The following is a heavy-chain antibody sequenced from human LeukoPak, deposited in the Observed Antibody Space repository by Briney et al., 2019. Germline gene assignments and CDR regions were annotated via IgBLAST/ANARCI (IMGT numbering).Heavy chain of an antibody. V-gene: IGHV1-46*01. D-gene: IGHD4-23*01. CDR3: ARDLTQFAEVTPRYSYYGMDV. CDR1: VSTFTSYY. Sequence: ASVTVSFTATVSTFTSYYMHWVRQPPGQGLEWMGIINPCCGSTSYAQKVQGRVTMNRETSTSTVYMELSSLRADDTAVCYCARDLTQFAEVTPRYSYYGMDVCGQGTTVTVSS. J-gene: IGHJ6*02. CDR2: INPCCGST.